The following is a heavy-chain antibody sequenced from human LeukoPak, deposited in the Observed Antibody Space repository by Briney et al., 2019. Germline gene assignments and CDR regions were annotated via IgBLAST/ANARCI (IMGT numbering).Heavy chain of an antibody. CDR1: GFTFSNYW. V-gene: IGHV3-7*01. Sequence: GGSLRLSCAASGFTFSNYWMTWVRQAPGKGLEWVANIKQDGSAKYYVDSVKGRFTISRDNAKNSLYLQMNSLRAEDTAVYYCARDEVVPAATDDAFDIWGQGTMVTVSS. D-gene: IGHD2-2*01. CDR3: ARDEVVPAATDDAFDI. J-gene: IGHJ3*02. CDR2: IKQDGSAK.